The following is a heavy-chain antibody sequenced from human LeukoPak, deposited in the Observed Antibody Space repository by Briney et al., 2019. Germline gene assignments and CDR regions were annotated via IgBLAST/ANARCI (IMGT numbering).Heavy chain of an antibody. J-gene: IGHJ4*02. V-gene: IGHV4-59*01. Sequence: PSETLPLTCTVSGGSISSYYWSWIRQPPGKGLEWIGYIYYSGSTNYNPSLKSRVTISVDTSKNQFSLKLSSVTAADTAVYYCASALYSSGWYYFDYWGQGTLVTVSS. CDR3: ASALYSSGWYYFDY. D-gene: IGHD6-19*01. CDR2: IYYSGST. CDR1: GGSISSYY.